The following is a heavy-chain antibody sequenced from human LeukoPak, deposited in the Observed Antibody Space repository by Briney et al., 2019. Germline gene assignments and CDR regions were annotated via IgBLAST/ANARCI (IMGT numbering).Heavy chain of an antibody. CDR1: GFTLSSYD. J-gene: IGHJ3*02. CDR2: IYYTGRT. D-gene: IGHD1-26*01. Sequence: PGGSLRLSCAASGFTLSSYDMSWVRQAPGKGLEWIGSIYYTGRTFYNPSLKSRVTISVDTSKNQFSLKLSSVTAADTAAYYCARRGSMGGSFVGAFDIWGQGTMVTVSS. CDR3: ARRGSMGGSFVGAFDI. V-gene: IGHV4-39*01.